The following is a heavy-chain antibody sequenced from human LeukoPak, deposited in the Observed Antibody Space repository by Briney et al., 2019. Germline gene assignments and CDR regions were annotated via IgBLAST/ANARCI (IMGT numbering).Heavy chain of an antibody. V-gene: IGHV3-30*02. CDR2: IRYDGSNK. CDR3: AKANILTGYSFWL. Sequence: GGSLRLSCAASGFTFSSYGMHRVRQAPGKGLEWVAFIRYDGSNKYYADSVKGRFTISRDNSKNTLYLQMNSLRAEDTAVYYCAKANILTGYSFWLWGQGTLVTVSS. J-gene: IGHJ4*02. D-gene: IGHD3-9*01. CDR1: GFTFSSYG.